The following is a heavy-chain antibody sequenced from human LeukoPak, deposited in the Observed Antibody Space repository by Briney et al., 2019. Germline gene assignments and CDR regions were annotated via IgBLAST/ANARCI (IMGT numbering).Heavy chain of an antibody. CDR1: GFTFSSYE. Sequence: GGSLRLSCAASGFTFSSYEMNWVRQAPGKGLEWVSYISNSGSTIYYADSVKGRFTISRDNAKNSLYLQMNSLRAEDTAVYYCARSPSGTLGTGFDYWGQGTLVTVSS. D-gene: IGHD1-26*01. CDR3: ARSPSGTLGTGFDY. CDR2: ISNSGSTI. J-gene: IGHJ4*02. V-gene: IGHV3-48*03.